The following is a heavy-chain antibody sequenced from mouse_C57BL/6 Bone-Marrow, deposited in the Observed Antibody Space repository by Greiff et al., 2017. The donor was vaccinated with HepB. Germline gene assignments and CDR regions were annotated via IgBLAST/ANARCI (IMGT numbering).Heavy chain of an antibody. Sequence: QVQLQQPGAELVRPGTSVKLSCKASGYTFTSYWMHWVKQRPGQGLEWIGVIDPSDSYTNYNQKFKGKATLTVATSSSTAYMQLSSLTSEDSAVYYCARLPYYGSSYWYFDVWGTGTTVTVSS. CDR1: GYTFTSYW. V-gene: IGHV1-59*01. J-gene: IGHJ1*03. CDR2: IDPSDSYT. CDR3: ARLPYYGSSYWYFDV. D-gene: IGHD1-1*01.